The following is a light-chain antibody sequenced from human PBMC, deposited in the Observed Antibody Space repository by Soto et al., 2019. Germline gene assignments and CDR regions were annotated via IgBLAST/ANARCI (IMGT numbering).Light chain of an antibody. Sequence: LSASLGDRVTITCRASQGIGVYLAWFQQKPGNVPKLLIYAASTLQSGVPSRSSGSGSGTDFTLTISSLQPEDFATYYCQKYNSAPLTFGGGTKVDIK. CDR2: AAS. J-gene: IGKJ4*01. V-gene: IGKV1-27*01. CDR3: QKYNSAPLT. CDR1: QGIGVY.